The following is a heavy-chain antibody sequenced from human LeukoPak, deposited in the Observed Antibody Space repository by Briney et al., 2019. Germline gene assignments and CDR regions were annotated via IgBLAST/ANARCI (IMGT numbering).Heavy chain of an antibody. Sequence: PGGSLRLSCAASGFTFSTYSMNWVRQAPGKGLEWVSYIATGSTTTTNYADSVKGRFTISRDNDKNSLYLQMNGLRAEDTAVYYCAREAATPPYYSYYYMDVWGKGATVTVSS. CDR3: AREAATPPYYSYYYMDV. V-gene: IGHV3-48*01. CDR1: GFTFSTYS. CDR2: IATGSTTTT. D-gene: IGHD2-15*01. J-gene: IGHJ6*03.